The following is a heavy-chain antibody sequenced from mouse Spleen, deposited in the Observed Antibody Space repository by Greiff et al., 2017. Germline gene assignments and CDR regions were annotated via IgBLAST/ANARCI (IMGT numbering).Heavy chain of an antibody. CDR1: GFSLTNYA. J-gene: IGHJ3*01. Sequence: VMLVESGPGLVAPSQSLSITCTVSGFSLTNYAVHWVRQSPGKGLEWLGVIWSDGSTDYNAAFISRLSISKDNSKSQVFFKMNSLQADDTAIYYCARDGNYEGLFAYWGQGTLVTVSA. D-gene: IGHD2-1*01. CDR2: IWSDGST. CDR3: ARDGNYEGLFAY. V-gene: IGHV2-4-1*01.